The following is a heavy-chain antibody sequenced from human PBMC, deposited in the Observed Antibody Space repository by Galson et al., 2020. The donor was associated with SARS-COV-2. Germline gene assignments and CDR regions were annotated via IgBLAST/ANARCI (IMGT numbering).Heavy chain of an antibody. CDR2: ISVSGGST. CDR1: GFTFSSYA. Sequence: LSLSCAASGFTFSSYAMSWVRQAPGKGLEWVSAISVSGGSTYYADSVKGRFTISRDNSKNTLYLQMNSLRAQDTAVYYCEKGYYYERSGRLGDAFDIWGQGTMVTVSS. D-gene: IGHD3-22*01. V-gene: IGHV3-23*01. J-gene: IGHJ3*02. CDR3: EKGYYYERSGRLGDAFDI.